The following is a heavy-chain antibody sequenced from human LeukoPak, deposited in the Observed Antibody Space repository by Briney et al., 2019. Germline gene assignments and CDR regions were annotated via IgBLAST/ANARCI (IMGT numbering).Heavy chain of an antibody. Sequence: SETLSLTCTVSGYSISSGYYWGWIRQPPGKGLEGIGSIYHSGSTYYNPSLKSRVTISVDTSKNQFSLKLSSVTAADTAVYYCARVRSGLDYYYYMDVWGKGTTVTVSS. CDR2: IYHSGST. CDR1: GYSISSGYY. J-gene: IGHJ6*03. V-gene: IGHV4-38-2*02. CDR3: ARVRSGLDYYYYMDV. D-gene: IGHD1-26*01.